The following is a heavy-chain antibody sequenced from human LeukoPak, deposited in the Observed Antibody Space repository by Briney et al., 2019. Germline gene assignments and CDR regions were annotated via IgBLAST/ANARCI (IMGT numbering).Heavy chain of an antibody. CDR1: GYTFTSYG. D-gene: IGHD6-13*01. CDR3: ARDFAGTPYYFDY. Sequence: ASVKVSCKASGYTFTSYGISWVRQAPGQGLXXXGWISAYNGNTNYAQKLQGRVTMTTDTSTSTAYMELRSLRSDDTAVYYCARDFAGTPYYFDYWGQGTLVTVSS. V-gene: IGHV1-18*01. CDR2: ISAYNGNT. J-gene: IGHJ4*02.